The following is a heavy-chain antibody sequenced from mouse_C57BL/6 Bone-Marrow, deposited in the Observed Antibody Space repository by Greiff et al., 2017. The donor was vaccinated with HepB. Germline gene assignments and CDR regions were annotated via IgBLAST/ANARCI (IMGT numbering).Heavy chain of an antibody. CDR3: ARRASMITFDY. D-gene: IGHD2-4*01. V-gene: IGHV1-66*01. CDR2: IYPGSGNT. Sequence: VQLQQSGPELVKPGASVKISCKASGYSFTSYYIHWVKQRPGQGLEWIGWIYPGSGNTKYNEKFKGKATLTADTSSSTAYMQLSSLTSEDSAVYYCARRASMITFDYWGQGTTLTVSS. J-gene: IGHJ2*01. CDR1: GYSFTSYY.